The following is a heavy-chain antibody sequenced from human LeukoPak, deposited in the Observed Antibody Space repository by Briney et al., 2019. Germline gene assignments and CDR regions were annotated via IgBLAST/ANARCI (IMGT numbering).Heavy chain of an antibody. CDR2: ISYDGSNK. D-gene: IGHD3-9*01. J-gene: IGHJ4*02. CDR1: GFTFSSYA. Sequence: PGGSLRLSCAASGFTFSSYAMHWVRQAPGKGLEGVAVISYDGSNKYYADSVKGRFTISRDNSKNTLYQQMNSLRAEDTAVYYCASRGGRLLRYFDWLLPYWGQGTLVTVSS. V-gene: IGHV3-30*04. CDR3: ASRGGRLLRYFDWLLPY.